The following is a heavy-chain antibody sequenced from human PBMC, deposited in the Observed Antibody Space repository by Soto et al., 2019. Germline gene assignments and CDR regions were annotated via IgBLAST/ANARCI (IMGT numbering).Heavy chain of an antibody. D-gene: IGHD4-17*01. Sequence: EVPVVESGGGLVQPGGSLRLSCAASGFTVSSNYMSWVRQAPGKGLEWVSVIYSGGYTYYADSVKGRFIISRDNSKNTLYLQMNSLRAEDTAVYYCARVAYGDYIDYWGQGTLVTVSS. CDR3: ARVAYGDYIDY. CDR1: GFTVSSNY. J-gene: IGHJ4*02. V-gene: IGHV3-66*01. CDR2: IYSGGYT.